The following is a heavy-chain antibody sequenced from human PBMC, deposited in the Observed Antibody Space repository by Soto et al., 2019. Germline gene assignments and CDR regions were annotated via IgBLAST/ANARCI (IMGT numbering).Heavy chain of an antibody. Sequence: PVGSLRLSCAASGFTFNSDSMSWVRQAPGKGLAWVSSITVAVGGTYYADSVKGRFTISRDNSKNTLYLQMDRLRAEDTAIYYCASSAYGSGPHYWGQGTLVTVSS. D-gene: IGHD6-19*01. CDR3: ASSAYGSGPHY. CDR1: GFTFNSDS. CDR2: ITVAVGGT. V-gene: IGHV3-23*01. J-gene: IGHJ4*02.